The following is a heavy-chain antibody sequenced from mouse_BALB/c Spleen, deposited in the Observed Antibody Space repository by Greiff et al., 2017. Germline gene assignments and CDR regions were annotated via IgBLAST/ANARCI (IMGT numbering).Heavy chain of an antibody. CDR3: ARWNYYGNYPYAMDY. CDR2: ISYSGST. CDR1: GYSITSDYA. V-gene: IGHV3-2*02. J-gene: IGHJ4*01. D-gene: IGHD2-1*01. Sequence: EVKLMESGPGLVKPSQSLSLTCTVTGYSITSDYAWNWIRPFPGNKLEWMGYISYSGSTSYNPSLKSRISITRDTSKNQFFLQLNSVTTEDTATYYCARWNYYGNYPYAMDYWGQGTSVTVSS.